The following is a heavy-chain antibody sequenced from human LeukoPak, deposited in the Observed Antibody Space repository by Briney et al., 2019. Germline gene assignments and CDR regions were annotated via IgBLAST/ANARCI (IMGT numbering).Heavy chain of an antibody. CDR1: GFTFSSYS. Sequence: GGSLRLSCAASGFTFSSYSMNWVRQAPGKGLEWVSSVSRRSSFIFYADSVQGRFTISRDDAKDSLFLQMNSLRAEDTAVYYCARVSDAYDYFFDYWAREPWSPSPQ. V-gene: IGHV3-21*01. CDR3: ARVSDAYDYFFDY. D-gene: IGHD5-12*01. J-gene: IGHJ4*02. CDR2: VSRRSSFI.